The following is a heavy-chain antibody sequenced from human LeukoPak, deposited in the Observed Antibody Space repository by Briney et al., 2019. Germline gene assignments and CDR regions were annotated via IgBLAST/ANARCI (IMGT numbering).Heavy chain of an antibody. V-gene: IGHV3-23*01. D-gene: IGHD1-26*01. CDR2: ISGSGGST. J-gene: IGHJ4*02. CDR1: GFTFSGYA. Sequence: GGSLRLSCAASGFTFSGYAMSWVRQAPGKGLEWVSAISGSGGSTYYADSVKGRFTISRDNSKNTLYLQMNSLRAEDTAVYYCAKVADSGSYPYYFDYWGQGTLVTVSS. CDR3: AKVADSGSYPYYFDY.